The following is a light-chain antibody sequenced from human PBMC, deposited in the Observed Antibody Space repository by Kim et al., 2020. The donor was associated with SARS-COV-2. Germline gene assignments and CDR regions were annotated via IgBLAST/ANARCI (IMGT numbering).Light chain of an antibody. Sequence: EKVMTQSPATLSVSSGERATLSCRASQSVNRNLAWYQQKPGQAPRLLIYGASTRATGIPARFSGSGSGTEFTLTISSLQSEDCAVYYCQKYNDWPLTFGGGTKVDIK. J-gene: IGKJ4*01. CDR3: QKYNDWPLT. CDR1: QSVNRN. V-gene: IGKV3-15*01. CDR2: GAS.